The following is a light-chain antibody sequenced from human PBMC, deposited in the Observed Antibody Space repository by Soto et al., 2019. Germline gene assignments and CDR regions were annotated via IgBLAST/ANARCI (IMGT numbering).Light chain of an antibody. V-gene: IGKV3-15*01. CDR2: GTS. CDR3: QQYNNWPRT. CDR1: QSVRDK. Sequence: EKVITQSPAPPSFSPGEKTPPPRRATQSVRDKLAWFQQKPGQAPRLLIYGTSTRATGVPARFSGSGSGTEFTLTISSLQSEDFAVYYCQQYNNWPRTFGQGTKV. J-gene: IGKJ1*01.